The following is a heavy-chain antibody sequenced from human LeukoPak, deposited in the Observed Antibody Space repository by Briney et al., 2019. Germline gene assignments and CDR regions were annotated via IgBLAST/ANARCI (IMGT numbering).Heavy chain of an antibody. CDR1: GGSISSSSYY. Sequence: PSETLSLTCTVSGGSISSSSYYWGWIRQPPGKGLEWIGSIYYSGSTYYNPSLKSRVTISVDTSKNQFSLKLSSVTAADTAVYYCARGFWSLWLSAGQYYFDYWGQGTLVTVSS. J-gene: IGHJ4*02. V-gene: IGHV4-39*07. CDR3: ARGFWSLWLSAGQYYFDY. CDR2: IYYSGST. D-gene: IGHD5-18*01.